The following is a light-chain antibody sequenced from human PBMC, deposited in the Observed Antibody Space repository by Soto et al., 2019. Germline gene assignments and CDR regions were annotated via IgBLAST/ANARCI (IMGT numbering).Light chain of an antibody. CDR2: DAS. Sequence: IVLTQSPSTLSLSPGESATLSCGASQRVSNNYLAWYQQKPGLAPRLLIYDASSRATGIPDRFTGSGSGTDFTLTISRLEPEDFAVYYCQKYGNTPLSFGGGTKVDI. V-gene: IGKV3D-20*01. J-gene: IGKJ4*01. CDR3: QKYGNTPLS. CDR1: QRVSNNY.